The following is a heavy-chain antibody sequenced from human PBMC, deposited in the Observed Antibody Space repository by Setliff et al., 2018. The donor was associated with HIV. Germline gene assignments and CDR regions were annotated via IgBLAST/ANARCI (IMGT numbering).Heavy chain of an antibody. Sequence: PGGSLRLSCATSGFTFSSYAMSWVRQAPGKGLEWVSTISGSGGSTYYADSVKGRFTISRDNSKNTLYLQMNSLRAEDTAVYYCAKSGEWLPYYFDYWGQGTLVTVSS. CDR2: ISGSGGST. D-gene: IGHD5-18*01. V-gene: IGHV3-23*01. J-gene: IGHJ4*02. CDR3: AKSGEWLPYYFDY. CDR1: GFTFSSYA.